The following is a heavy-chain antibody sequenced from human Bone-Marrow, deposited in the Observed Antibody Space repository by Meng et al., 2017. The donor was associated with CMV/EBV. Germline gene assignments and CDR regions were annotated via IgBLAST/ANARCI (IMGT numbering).Heavy chain of an antibody. CDR3: ARCANAFATGGLVKYIDF. Sequence: SETLSLTCAVYGGSFNVYYWTWIRQSPGKGLEWIGESDYNGGPHYNPSLGSRVTISVDKSKSQFSLSLTPVTVADTAVYFCARCANAFATGGLVKYIDFWSQGNLVTVSS. CDR2: SDYNGGP. D-gene: IGHD1-26*01. V-gene: IGHV4-34*01. J-gene: IGHJ4*02. CDR1: GGSFNVYY.